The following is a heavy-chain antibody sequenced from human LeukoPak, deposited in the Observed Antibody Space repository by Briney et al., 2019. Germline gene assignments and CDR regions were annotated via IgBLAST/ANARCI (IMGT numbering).Heavy chain of an antibody. V-gene: IGHV3-9*01. CDR1: GFTFDDYA. Sequence: GGSLRLSCAASGFTFDDYAMHWVRQAPGKGLEWVSGISWNSGSIGYADSVKGRFTISRDNDKNSLYLQMNSLRPEDTAVYFCARDRHVPGLYYYYMDVWGKGTTVTVSS. D-gene: IGHD6-6*01. CDR2: ISWNSGSI. J-gene: IGHJ6*03. CDR3: ARDRHVPGLYYYYMDV.